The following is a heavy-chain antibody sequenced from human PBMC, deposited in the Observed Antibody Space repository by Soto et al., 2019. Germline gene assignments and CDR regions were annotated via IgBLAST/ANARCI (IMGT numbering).Heavy chain of an antibody. V-gene: IGHV3-15*07. CDR3: TTDPDIVVVVAADYFDY. D-gene: IGHD2-15*01. Sequence: GGSLRLSCAASGFTFSNAWMNWVRQAPGKGLEWVGRIKSKTDGGTTDYAAPVKGRFTISRDDSKNTLYLQMNSLKTEDTAVYYCTTDPDIVVVVAADYFDYWGQGTLVTVSS. CDR1: GFTFSNAW. J-gene: IGHJ4*02. CDR2: IKSKTDGGTT.